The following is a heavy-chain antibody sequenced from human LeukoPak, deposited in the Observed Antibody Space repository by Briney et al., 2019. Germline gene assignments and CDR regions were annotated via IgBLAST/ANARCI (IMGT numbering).Heavy chain of an antibody. V-gene: IGHV3-30*02. CDR1: GFTFSSYG. J-gene: IGHJ3*02. CDR3: AKDKERITIFGDAFDI. Sequence: GGSLRLSCAASGFTFSSYGMQWVRQAPGKGLEWVAFIRYDGSNKYYADSVKGRFTSSRDNSKNTLYLQMNSLRAEDTAVYYCAKDKERITIFGDAFDIWGQGTMVTVSS. D-gene: IGHD3-3*01. CDR2: IRYDGSNK.